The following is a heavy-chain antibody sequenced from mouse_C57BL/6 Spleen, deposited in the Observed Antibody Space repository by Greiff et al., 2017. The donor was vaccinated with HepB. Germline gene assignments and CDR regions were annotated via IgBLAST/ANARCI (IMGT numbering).Heavy chain of an antibody. V-gene: IGHV5-4*01. Sequence: EVQRVESGGGLVKPGGSLKLSCAASGFTFSSYAMSWVRQTPEKRLEWVATISDGGSYTYYPDNVKGRFTISRDNAKNNLYLQMSHLKSEDTAMYYWARADYDGDYYAMDYGGQGTSVTVSS. CDR3: ARADYDGDYYAMDY. CDR2: ISDGGSYT. D-gene: IGHD2-4*01. J-gene: IGHJ4*01. CDR1: GFTFSSYA.